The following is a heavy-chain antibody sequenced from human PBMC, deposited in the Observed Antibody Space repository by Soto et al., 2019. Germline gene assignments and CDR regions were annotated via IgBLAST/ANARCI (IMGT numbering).Heavy chain of an antibody. CDR3: ARASSSSAAADY. Sequence: QVQLQESGPGLVKPSQTLSLTCNVSGESISSGGYYWRWIRHHPRKGLEWIGYIYDSESAYYNPYLKSRYTSSMDTSKHHCAMRLSSVTDADTAVYYCARASSSSAAADYWGQGTLVTVSS. CDR1: GESISSGGYY. J-gene: IGHJ4*02. V-gene: IGHV4-31*03. CDR2: IYDSESA. D-gene: IGHD6-6*01.